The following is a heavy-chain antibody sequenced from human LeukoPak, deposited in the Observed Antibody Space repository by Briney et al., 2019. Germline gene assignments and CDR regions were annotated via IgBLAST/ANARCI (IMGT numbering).Heavy chain of an antibody. CDR3: ATASSASYYPA. Sequence: GGSLRLSCAASGFTFSSSWMHWVRQDPEKGLVWVSRINEDGSTTYYADSVRGRFTISRDNAKNTLYLQMNSLRVEDTAVYYCATASSASYYPASGQGTLVTVSS. D-gene: IGHD1-26*01. J-gene: IGHJ5*02. CDR1: GFTFSSSW. CDR2: INEDGSTT. V-gene: IGHV3-74*01.